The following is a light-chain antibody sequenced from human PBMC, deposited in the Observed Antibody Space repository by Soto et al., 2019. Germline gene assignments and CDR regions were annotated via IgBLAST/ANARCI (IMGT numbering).Light chain of an antibody. V-gene: IGKV3-20*01. CDR2: GAS. CDR3: QKYGGSPWT. Sequence: EIVLTQSPGTLSLSPGERATLSCRASQNVSSSYLAWYQQKPGQAPRLLIYGASSRATGIPERFSGSGSGTDFTLTISRLEPEDFAEYYCQKYGGSPWTFGQGTKVEIK. CDR1: QNVSSSY. J-gene: IGKJ1*01.